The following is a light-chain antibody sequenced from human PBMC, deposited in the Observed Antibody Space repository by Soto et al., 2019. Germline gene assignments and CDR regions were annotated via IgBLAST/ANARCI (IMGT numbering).Light chain of an antibody. CDR3: QQYGRSWT. CDR1: QSVSSSY. V-gene: IGKV3-20*01. CDR2: GAS. J-gene: IGKJ1*01. Sequence: EIVLTQSPGTLSLSPGERATLSCRASQSVSSSYLAWYQQKPGQAPTLLSYGASRRATGIPDRFSGSGSVTDFTLTISRLEPEDFAVYYCQQYGRSWTFGQGTKVEIK.